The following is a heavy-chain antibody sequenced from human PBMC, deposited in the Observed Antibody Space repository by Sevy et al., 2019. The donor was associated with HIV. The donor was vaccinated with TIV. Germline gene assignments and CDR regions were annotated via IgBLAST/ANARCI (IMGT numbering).Heavy chain of an antibody. V-gene: IGHV2-5*02. J-gene: IGHJ4*02. D-gene: IGHD3-3*01. CDR3: AHRRPGFTAGGPFDY. CDR2: IFWDDDK. Sequence: SGPTLVNPTQTLTLTCTFSGFSLSATGVSVGWIRQPPGKALEWLALIFWDDDKRYSPSLKTRLLIPKDSSKNQVVLTMPDIDPMDTGTYFCAHRRPGFTAGGPFDYWGQGALVTVSS. CDR1: GFSLSATGVS.